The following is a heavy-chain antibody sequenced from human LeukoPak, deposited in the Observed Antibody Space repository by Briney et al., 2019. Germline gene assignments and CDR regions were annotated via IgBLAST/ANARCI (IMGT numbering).Heavy chain of an antibody. D-gene: IGHD6-19*01. J-gene: IGHJ4*02. V-gene: IGHV1-18*01. CDR2: ISAYNGNT. Sequence: GASVKVSCKASGYTFTSYGISWVQQAPGQGLEWMGWISAYNGNTNYAQKLQGRVTMTTDTSTSTAYMELRSLRSDDTAVYYCARDRKIFQYSSGWYRSGATYYFDYWGQGTLVTVSS. CDR1: GYTFTSYG. CDR3: ARDRKIFQYSSGWYRSGATYYFDY.